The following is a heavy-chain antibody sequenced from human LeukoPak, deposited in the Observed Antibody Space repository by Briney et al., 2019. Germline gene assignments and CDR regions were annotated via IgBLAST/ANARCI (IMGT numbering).Heavy chain of an antibody. CDR2: IYYSGST. J-gene: IGHJ4*02. Sequence: SETLSLTCTVSDGSITNYYWRWIRQPPGKGLEWIGHIYYSGSTNYNPSLKSRVTISLDTSKKQFSLNLSSVTAADTAVYYCARRRYYYDSSGSRVDYWGQGTLVTVSS. CDR3: ARRRYYYDSSGSRVDY. D-gene: IGHD3-22*01. CDR1: DGSITNYY. V-gene: IGHV4-59*01.